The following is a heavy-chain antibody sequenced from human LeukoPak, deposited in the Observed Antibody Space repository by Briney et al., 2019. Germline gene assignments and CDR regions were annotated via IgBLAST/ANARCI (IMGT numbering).Heavy chain of an antibody. V-gene: IGHV1-24*01. CDR2: FDPEDGET. CDR1: GYTLTELS. Sequence: ASVKVSCKVSGYTLTELSMHWVRQAPGKGLEWMGGFDPEDGETIYAQKFQGRVTMTEDTSTDTAYMELSSLRSEDTAVYCCAKIPPDHYYDSSGYKRGYAFDIWGQGTMVTVSS. J-gene: IGHJ3*02. CDR3: AKIPPDHYYDSSGYKRGYAFDI. D-gene: IGHD3-22*01.